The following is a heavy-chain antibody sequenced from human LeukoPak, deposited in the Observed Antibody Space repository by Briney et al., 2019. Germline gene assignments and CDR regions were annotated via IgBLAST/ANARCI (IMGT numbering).Heavy chain of an antibody. Sequence: ETRSLAWAVSGGSIGGYYCRWLRQPPGKGLEWMGFIQTTGSTKYNPSLESRATRSVDTSKDQFSMNLISRTAADTAVYFCASHFVSKGYFEYWGQGILVSVCS. CDR3: ASHFVSKGYFEY. V-gene: IGHV4-4*08. CDR2: IQTTGST. CDR1: GGSIGGYY. D-gene: IGHD2-21*01. J-gene: IGHJ4*02.